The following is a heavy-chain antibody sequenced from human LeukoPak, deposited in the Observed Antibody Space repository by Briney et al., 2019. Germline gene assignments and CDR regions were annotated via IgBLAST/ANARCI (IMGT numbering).Heavy chain of an antibody. CDR3: ARRDYGGKHFDY. CDR2: IYPGDCDT. V-gene: IGHV5-51*01. Sequence: GELLKISCEGAGYSFTSYWIGWGRQMPGKGLGWMGIIYPGDCDTKYSPSFQGQVTLSDDKSISTAYLQWSSLKASDTAMYYCARRDYGGKHFDYWGQGTLVTVSS. CDR1: GYSFTSYW. D-gene: IGHD4-23*01. J-gene: IGHJ4*02.